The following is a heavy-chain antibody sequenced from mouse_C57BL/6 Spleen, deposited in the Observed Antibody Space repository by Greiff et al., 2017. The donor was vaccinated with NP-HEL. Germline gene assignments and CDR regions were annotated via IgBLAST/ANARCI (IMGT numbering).Heavy chain of an antibody. CDR3: ARNLKGNYYGSDAMDY. CDR2: IWSGGST. J-gene: IGHJ4*01. CDR1: GFSLTSYG. V-gene: IGHV2-2*01. D-gene: IGHD1-2*01. Sequence: QVQLKESGPGLVQPSQRLSITCTVSGFSLTSYGVHWVRQSPGKGLEWLGVIWSGGSTDYNAAFISRLSISKDNSKSQVFFKMNSLQADDTAIYYCARNLKGNYYGSDAMDYWGQGTSVTVSS.